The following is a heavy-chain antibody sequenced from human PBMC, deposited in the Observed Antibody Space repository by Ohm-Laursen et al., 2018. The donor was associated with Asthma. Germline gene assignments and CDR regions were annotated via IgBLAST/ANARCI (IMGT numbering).Heavy chain of an antibody. CDR1: GFTLSSSW. J-gene: IGHJ4*02. D-gene: IGHD4-23*01. V-gene: IGHV3-74*01. Sequence: SLRPSCSASGFTLSSSWMHWVRQAPGKGLVWVSRISGDGSGTNYADSVKGRFTISRDNAKNTLYLQMNSLRAEDTAVYYCARGRWTFDYWGQGTLVTVSS. CDR2: ISGDGSGT. CDR3: ARGRWTFDY.